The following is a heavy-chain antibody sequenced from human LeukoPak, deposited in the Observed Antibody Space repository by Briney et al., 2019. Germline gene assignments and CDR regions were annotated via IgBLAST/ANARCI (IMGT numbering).Heavy chain of an antibody. CDR2: LGRTGEYK. V-gene: IGHV3-23*01. Sequence: GGSLRLSCSASGVTYTDYSMSWVRQVPGKGLEWVSGLGRTGEYKYYADSVKGRFTISRDNSKDMVFLQRNSLRAEDTAIYYRVKGRPCGPRMAMDAWGQGTTVTVSS. CDR3: VKGRPCGPRMAMDA. J-gene: IGHJ6*02. CDR1: GVTYTDYS. D-gene: IGHD2-21*01.